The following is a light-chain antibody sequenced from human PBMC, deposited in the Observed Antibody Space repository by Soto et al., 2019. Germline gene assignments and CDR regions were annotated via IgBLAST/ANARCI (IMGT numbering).Light chain of an antibody. CDR3: SSYATGDNYV. J-gene: IGLJ1*01. Sequence: QSALTQPPSASGSPGQSVTISCTGANSDVGGYNSVSWYQQHPGKAPKLMIYEVNKRPPGVPDRFSGSKSGNTASLTVSGLQAEDEADYYCSSYATGDNYVFGSGTKVTVL. CDR2: EVN. V-gene: IGLV2-8*01. CDR1: NSDVGGYNS.